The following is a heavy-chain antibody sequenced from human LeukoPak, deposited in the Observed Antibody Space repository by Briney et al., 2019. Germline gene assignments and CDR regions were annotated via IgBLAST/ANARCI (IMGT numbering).Heavy chain of an antibody. J-gene: IGHJ6*03. Sequence: PGGSLRLSCEASGFTFDDYGISWVRQVPGKILEWVSGINWDGSSTGYADSVRGRFTISRDNAKNSLYLQMNSLRAEDTALYYCAREGSSGWFFYYYYMDVWGKGTTVTVSS. V-gene: IGHV3-20*04. CDR3: AREGSSGWFFYYYYMDV. D-gene: IGHD6-19*01. CDR2: INWDGSST. CDR1: GFTFDDYG.